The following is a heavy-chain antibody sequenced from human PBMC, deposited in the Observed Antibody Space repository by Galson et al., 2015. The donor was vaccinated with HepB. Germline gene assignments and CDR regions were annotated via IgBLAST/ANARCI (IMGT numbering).Heavy chain of an antibody. Sequence: SLRLSCAASGFTVSSNYMSWVRQAPGKGLEWVSVIYSGGSTNYADSVKGRFTIPRDNSKNTLYLQMNSLRGEDTAIYYCAKGVGVAAAIYYYGMDVWGQGTTITVSS. CDR3: AKGVGVAAAIYYYGMDV. CDR2: IYSGGST. J-gene: IGHJ6*02. D-gene: IGHD6-25*01. V-gene: IGHV3-53*01. CDR1: GFTVSSNY.